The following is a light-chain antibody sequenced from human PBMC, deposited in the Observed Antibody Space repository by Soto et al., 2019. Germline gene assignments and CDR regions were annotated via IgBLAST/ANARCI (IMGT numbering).Light chain of an antibody. CDR1: SSDVGGYNY. CDR2: EVI. Sequence: QSALTQPPSASGSPGQSVTISCTGTSSDVGGYNYVSWYQQHPGKAPKLMIYEVIKRPSGVPDRFSGSKSGNTASLTVTGLQAEDGADYYCSSYAGSNNLRVFGGGTKLTVL. V-gene: IGLV2-8*01. CDR3: SSYAGSNNLRV. J-gene: IGLJ2*01.